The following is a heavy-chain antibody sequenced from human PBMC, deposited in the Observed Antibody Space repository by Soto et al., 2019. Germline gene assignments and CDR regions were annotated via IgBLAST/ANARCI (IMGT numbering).Heavy chain of an antibody. CDR2: VSHDGRNT. J-gene: IGHJ4*02. V-gene: IGHV3-30*18. CDR3: AKGGRQWLVTSDFNY. D-gene: IGHD6-19*01. Sequence: GGSLRLSCAASGFTFSSYAMSWVRQAPGKVLEWVAVVSHDGRNTHYADSVKGRFTISRDSSKNTVSLEMTSLRAEDTAVYYCAKGGRQWLVTSDFNYWGQGALVTVSS. CDR1: GFTFSSYA.